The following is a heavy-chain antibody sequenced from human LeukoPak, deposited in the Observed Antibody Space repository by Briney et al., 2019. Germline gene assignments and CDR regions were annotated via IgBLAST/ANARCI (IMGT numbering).Heavy chain of an antibody. CDR1: GFTFSGSA. CDR3: TTRYSSGPPGY. J-gene: IGHJ4*02. D-gene: IGHD6-19*01. CDR2: IRSKVNNYAT. Sequence: GGSLRLSCAASGFTFSGSAMHWVRQASGKGLEWIGRIRSKVNNYATAYAAPVKDRFTISRDDSRNTAYLQMNSLKTEDTAVYYCTTRYSSGPPGYWGQGTLVTVSS. V-gene: IGHV3-73*01.